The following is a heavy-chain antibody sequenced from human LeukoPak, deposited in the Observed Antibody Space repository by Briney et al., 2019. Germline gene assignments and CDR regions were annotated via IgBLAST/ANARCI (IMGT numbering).Heavy chain of an antibody. CDR2: ISYSGST. J-gene: IGHJ4*02. CDR1: GGSISSYY. D-gene: IGHD3-10*01. CDR3: ARGRLGGSGSYYNVLDY. V-gene: IGHV4-59*01. Sequence: SETLSLTCTVPGGSISSYYWSWIRQPPGKGLEWIGYISYSGSTNYNPSLKSRVTISVDTSRNQFSLKLSSVTAADTAVYYCARGRLGGSGSYYNVLDYWGQGTLVTVSS.